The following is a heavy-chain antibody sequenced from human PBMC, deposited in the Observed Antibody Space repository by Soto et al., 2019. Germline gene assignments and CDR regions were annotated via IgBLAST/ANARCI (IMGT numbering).Heavy chain of an antibody. D-gene: IGHD3-9*01. V-gene: IGHV3-49*03. CDR2: IRSKTYGGTT. J-gene: IGHJ4*02. Sequence: GGSLRLSCTVSGFIFRDSALSWFRQAPGKGLEWISFIRSKTYGGTTEYAPSVQGRFSISRDDSKSSAYLQMDSLKTEDTAVYFCAKDSDYNDVLTGYYLFEYWGQGTPVTVSS. CDR1: GFIFRDSA. CDR3: AKDSDYNDVLTGYYLFEY.